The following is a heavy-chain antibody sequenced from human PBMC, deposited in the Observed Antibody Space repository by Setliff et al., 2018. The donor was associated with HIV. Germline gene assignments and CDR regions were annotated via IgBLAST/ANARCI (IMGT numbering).Heavy chain of an antibody. CDR2: ISSYNGNT. CDR3: ARGLYSSSSRGAFDI. CDR1: GYTFTSYG. J-gene: IGHJ3*02. D-gene: IGHD6-6*01. V-gene: IGHV1-18*01. Sequence: ASVKVSCKASGYTFTSYGITWVRQAPGQGLEWRGWISSYNGNTDYAQKLQGRVTMTTHTSTTTAYMELRSLRSDDTAVYYCARGLYSSSSRGAFDIWGQGTMVTVSS.